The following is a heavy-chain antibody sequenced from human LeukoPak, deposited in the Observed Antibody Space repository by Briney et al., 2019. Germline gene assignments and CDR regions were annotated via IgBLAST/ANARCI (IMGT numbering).Heavy chain of an antibody. V-gene: IGHV3-23*01. D-gene: IGHD2-2*02. J-gene: IGHJ4*02. CDR1: GFTFSSYA. CDR3: AKDGDTVVVPAAILLGYYFDY. Sequence: GGSLRLSCAASGFTFSSYAMSWVRQAPGKGLEWVSAISGSGGSTYYADSVKGRFTISRDNSKNTLYLQMNSLRAEDTAVYYCAKDGDTVVVPAAILLGYYFDYWGQGTLVTVSS. CDR2: ISGSGGST.